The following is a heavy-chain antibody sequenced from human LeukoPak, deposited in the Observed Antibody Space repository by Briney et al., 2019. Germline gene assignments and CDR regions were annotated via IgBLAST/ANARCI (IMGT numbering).Heavy chain of an antibody. CDR2: ISYDGSNK. J-gene: IGHJ5*02. Sequence: PGRSLRLSCAASGFTFSSYGMYWVRQAPGKGLEWVAVISYDGSNKYYADSVKGRFTISRDNSKNTLYLQMNSLRAEDTAVYYCARSPNAGWLNWFDPWGQGTLVTVSS. D-gene: IGHD6-19*01. CDR3: ARSPNAGWLNWFDP. CDR1: GFTFSSYG. V-gene: IGHV3-30*19.